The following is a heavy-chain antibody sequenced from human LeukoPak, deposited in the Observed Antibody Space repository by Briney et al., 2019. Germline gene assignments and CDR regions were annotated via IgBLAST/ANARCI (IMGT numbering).Heavy chain of an antibody. CDR1: GYTFTSYG. J-gene: IGHJ6*02. CDR2: ISAYNGNT. D-gene: IGHD3-9*01. CDR3: ARGRYDILTQRLYYYYYGMDV. Sequence: ASVKVSCKASGYTFTSYGISWVRQAPGQGLEWMGWISAYNGNTNYAQKPQGRVTMTTDTSTSTAYMELRSLRSDDTAVYYCARGRYDILTQRLYYYYYGMDVWGQGTTVTVSS. V-gene: IGHV1-18*01.